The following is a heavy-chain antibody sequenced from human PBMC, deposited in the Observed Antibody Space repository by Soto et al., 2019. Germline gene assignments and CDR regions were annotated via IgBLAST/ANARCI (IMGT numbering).Heavy chain of an antibody. D-gene: IGHD3-22*01. J-gene: IGHJ5*02. V-gene: IGHV4-59*01. CDR2: IHYSGTT. CDR1: GGSMRNYF. Sequence: SETLSLTCTVSGGSMRNYFWTWIRQPPGKGLEWIGYIHYSGTTSFFPSYNPSLRSRVTISEDTSKNQFSLKLLSVTTADTAVYYCARPYDSSGYYGVGDWFDPWGQGTLVTVSS. CDR3: ARPYDSSGYYGVGDWFDP.